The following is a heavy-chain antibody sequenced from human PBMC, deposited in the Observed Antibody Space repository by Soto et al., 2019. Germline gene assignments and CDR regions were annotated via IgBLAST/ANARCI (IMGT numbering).Heavy chain of an antibody. CDR1: ADSISSSSYY. J-gene: IGHJ4*02. Sequence: QVQLQESGPGLVKPSETLSLTCTVSADSISSSSYYWGWIRQPPGKGLEWIGTIHYSGSTYYNPSLNSLVTISVDTSRIHFSLKLISVTAADTAVYYCARQSYDSSDYFDFWGQGTLVTVSS. D-gene: IGHD3-22*01. CDR2: IHYSGST. CDR3: ARQSYDSSDYFDF. V-gene: IGHV4-39*01.